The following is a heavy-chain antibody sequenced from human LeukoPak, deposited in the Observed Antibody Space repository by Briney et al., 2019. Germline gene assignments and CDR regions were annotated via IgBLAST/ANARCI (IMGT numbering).Heavy chain of an antibody. CDR1: GGSISSYY. V-gene: IGHV4-59*01. CDR3: ARAGSGYYPFDY. J-gene: IGHJ4*02. D-gene: IGHD3-22*01. CDR2: VYYSGST. Sequence: SETLSLTCTVSGGSISSYYWSWIRQPPGKGLEWIGYVYYSGSTNYNPSLKSRVTISVDTSKNQFSLKPSSVTAADTAVYYCARAGSGYYPFDYWGQGTLVTVSS.